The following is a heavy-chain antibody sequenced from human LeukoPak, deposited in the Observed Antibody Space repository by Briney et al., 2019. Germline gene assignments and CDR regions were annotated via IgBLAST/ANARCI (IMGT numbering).Heavy chain of an antibody. V-gene: IGHV4-59*08. Sequence: SETLSLTCTVSGGSISSYYWSWIRQPPGKGLEWIGYIYYSGSTNYNPSLKSRVTISVDTSKNQFSLKLSSVTAADTAVYYCARQGSRNSPFDYWGQGTLVTVSS. CDR1: GGSISSYY. CDR3: ARQGSRNSPFDY. CDR2: IYYSGST. J-gene: IGHJ4*02. D-gene: IGHD1-26*01.